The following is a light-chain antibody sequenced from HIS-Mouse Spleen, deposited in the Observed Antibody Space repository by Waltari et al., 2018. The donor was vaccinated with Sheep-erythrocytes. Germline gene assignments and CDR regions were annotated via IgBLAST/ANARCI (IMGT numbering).Light chain of an antibody. CDR3: SSYTSSSTSWV. J-gene: IGLJ3*02. Sequence: QSALTQPASVSGSPGQSITISCTGTSSNVGGSNYFPWYQQHPGKAPKLMIYDVSNRPSGVSNRFSGSKSGNTASLTISGLQAEDEADYYCSSYTSSSTSWVFGGGTKLTVL. CDR1: SSNVGGSNY. V-gene: IGLV2-14*03. CDR2: DVS.